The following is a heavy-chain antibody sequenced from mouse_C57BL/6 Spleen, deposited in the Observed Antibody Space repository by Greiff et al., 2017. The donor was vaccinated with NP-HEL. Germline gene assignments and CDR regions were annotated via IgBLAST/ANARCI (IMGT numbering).Heavy chain of an antibody. J-gene: IGHJ4*01. Sequence: DVMLVESGGGLVQPGGSLKLSCAASGFTFSDYYMYWVRQTPEKRLEWVAYISNGGGSTYYPDTVKGRFTISRDNAKNTLYLQMSRLKSEDTAMYYCARHAGVLYYYAMDYWGQGTSVTVSS. CDR2: ISNGGGST. CDR1: GFTFSDYY. CDR3: ARHAGVLYYYAMDY. D-gene: IGHD4-1*01. V-gene: IGHV5-12*01.